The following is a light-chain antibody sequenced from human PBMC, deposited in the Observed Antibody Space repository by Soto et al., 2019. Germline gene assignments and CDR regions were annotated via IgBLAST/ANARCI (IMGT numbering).Light chain of an antibody. CDR2: GAS. Sequence: EIVMTQSPATLSVSPGERATLSCRASQSISTNLAWYQQKPGQAPRLLFYGASNRATGIPARFTGTGSVTEFTLTISSLQSEDFAVYSCQQYDNWPTTFGGGTKVEIK. J-gene: IGKJ4*01. CDR3: QQYDNWPTT. V-gene: IGKV3-15*01. CDR1: QSISTN.